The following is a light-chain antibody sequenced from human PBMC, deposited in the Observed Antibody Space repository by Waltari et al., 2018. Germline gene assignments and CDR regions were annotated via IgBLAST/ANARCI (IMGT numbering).Light chain of an antibody. V-gene: IGKV1-5*03. Sequence: DIQMTQSPSTLSASVGDRVTITCRASQSIRSWLAWYQQKSGKAPKLLIYKASFLQSGVPSRFSGSGSGTEFTLTISSLQPDDFATYYCQQYNSYLYTFGQGTKLEI. CDR2: KAS. CDR3: QQYNSYLYT. CDR1: QSIRSW. J-gene: IGKJ2*01.